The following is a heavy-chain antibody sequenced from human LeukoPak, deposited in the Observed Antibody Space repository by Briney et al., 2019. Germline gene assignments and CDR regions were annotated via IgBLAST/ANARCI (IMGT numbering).Heavy chain of an antibody. CDR1: GFTFSSYA. V-gene: IGHV3-30-3*01. J-gene: IGHJ3*02. Sequence: GGSLRLSCAASGFTFSSYAMHWVRQAPGKGLEWVAVISYDGSNKYYADSVKGRFTISRDNSKNTLYLQMNSLRAEDTAVYYCARDQQQLVPNDAFDIWGQGTMVTVSS. D-gene: IGHD6-6*01. CDR2: ISYDGSNK. CDR3: ARDQQQLVPNDAFDI.